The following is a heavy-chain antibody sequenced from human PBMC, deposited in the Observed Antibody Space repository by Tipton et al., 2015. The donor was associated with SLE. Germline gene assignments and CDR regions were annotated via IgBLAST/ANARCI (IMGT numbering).Heavy chain of an antibody. D-gene: IGHD4-17*01. CDR1: GFTLDDYP. J-gene: IGHJ4*02. CDR2: IRGNAYGGTG. CDR3: TRDVEAYGDYVY. Sequence: SLRLSCTTSGFTLDDYPINWVRQAPSKGLEWVGFIRGNAYGGTGEYAASVRGRFIISRDDSTRIAYLQMNSLRTEDTAVYYCTRDVEAYGDYVYWGQGTLVTASS. V-gene: IGHV3-49*04.